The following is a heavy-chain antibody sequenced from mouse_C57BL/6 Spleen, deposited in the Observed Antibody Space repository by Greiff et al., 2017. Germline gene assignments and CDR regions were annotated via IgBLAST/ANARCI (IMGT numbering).Heavy chain of an antibody. J-gene: IGHJ2*01. D-gene: IGHD3-3*01. CDR2: ISSGSSTI. Sequence: EVQLVESGGGLVKPGGSLKLSCAASGFTFSDYGMHWVRQAPETGLEWVAYISSGSSTIYYADTVKGRFTISRDNAKNTLFLQMTSLRYEDTAMYYCARERLYYFDYWGQGTTLTVSS. CDR3: ARERLYYFDY. CDR1: GFTFSDYG. V-gene: IGHV5-17*01.